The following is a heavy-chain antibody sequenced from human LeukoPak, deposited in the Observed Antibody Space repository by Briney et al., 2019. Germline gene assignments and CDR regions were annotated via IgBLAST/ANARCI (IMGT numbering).Heavy chain of an antibody. CDR2: IYSSGST. CDR3: ARDNEVAARSFDY. V-gene: IGHV4-4*07. D-gene: IGHD6-6*01. CDR1: GGSITSYY. J-gene: IGHJ4*02. Sequence: SSEALSLTCSVSGGSITSYYWSWIRQPPGKGLEWIGRIYSSGSTNYNPSLKSRVTMSVDTSKNHFSLKLISVTAADTAVYYCARDNEVAARSFDYWGQGTLVTVSS.